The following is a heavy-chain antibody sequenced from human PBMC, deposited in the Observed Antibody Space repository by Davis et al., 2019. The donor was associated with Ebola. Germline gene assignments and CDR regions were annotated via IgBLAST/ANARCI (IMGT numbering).Heavy chain of an antibody. D-gene: IGHD4-17*01. CDR1: GFTFSGYA. J-gene: IGHJ1*01. CDR3: AKSPYGDYGLVSEFFHH. V-gene: IGHV3-23*01. Sequence: GESLKISCAASGFTFSGYAMSWVRQAPGKGLEWVSGISNSGDSTYYADSVKGRFTISRDKSNNTLYLQMNSLRAEDMAIYYCAKSPYGDYGLVSEFFHHWGQGTLVTVSS. CDR2: ISNSGDST.